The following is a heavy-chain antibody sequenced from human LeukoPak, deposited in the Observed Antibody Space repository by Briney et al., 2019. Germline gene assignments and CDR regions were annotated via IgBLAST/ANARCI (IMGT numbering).Heavy chain of an antibody. V-gene: IGHV1-2*02. J-gene: IGHJ4*02. Sequence: ASVKVSCKASGYTFTGYYMHWVRQAPGQGLEWMGWINPNSGGTNYAQKFQGRVTMTRGTSISTAYMELSRLRSDDTAVYYCARFGRRVAAYFDYWGQGTLVTVSS. D-gene: IGHD2-15*01. CDR3: ARFGRRVAAYFDY. CDR2: INPNSGGT. CDR1: GYTFTGYY.